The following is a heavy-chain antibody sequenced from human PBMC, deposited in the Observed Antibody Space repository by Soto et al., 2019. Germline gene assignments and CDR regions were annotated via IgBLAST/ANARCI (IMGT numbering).Heavy chain of an antibody. J-gene: IGHJ4*02. Sequence: EVQLLESGGGLVQPGGSLRLSCAASGFTFSSYAMSWVRQAPGKGLEWVSASSGSVGSTYYADSVKGRFTISRDNSKNTLYLQMNSLRAEDTAVYYCAKDRHRMTPGYYFDYWGQGTLVTVSS. CDR1: GFTFSSYA. V-gene: IGHV3-23*01. CDR3: AKDRHRMTPGYYFDY. CDR2: SSGSVGST. D-gene: IGHD2-15*01.